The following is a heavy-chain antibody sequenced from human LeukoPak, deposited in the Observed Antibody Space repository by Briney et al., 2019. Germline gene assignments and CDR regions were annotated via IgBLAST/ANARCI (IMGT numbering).Heavy chain of an antibody. J-gene: IGHJ4*02. V-gene: IGHV1-24*01. CDR2: FDPEDGET. Sequence: ASVKLSCKVSGYTLTELSMHWVRQSPGQRLEWRGGFDPEDGETIYAQKFQGRVTISADESTSTAYMDLSSLSSEDTAVYYCARGDVGGFGEYFVYWGQGTLVTVSS. CDR3: ARGDVGGFGEYFVY. D-gene: IGHD3-10*01. CDR1: GYTLTELS.